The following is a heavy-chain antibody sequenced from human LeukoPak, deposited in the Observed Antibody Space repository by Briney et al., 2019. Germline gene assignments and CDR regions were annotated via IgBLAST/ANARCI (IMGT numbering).Heavy chain of an antibody. V-gene: IGHV4-39*07. J-gene: IGHJ4*02. D-gene: IGHD5-12*01. CDR2: IYYSGST. CDR3: ARDLSPYSGYDENYYFDY. CDR1: GGSISSSSYY. Sequence: SETLSLTCTVSGGSISSSSYYWGRIRQPPGKGLEWIGSIYYSGSTYYNPSLKSRVTISVDTSKNQFSLKLSSVTAADTAVYYCARDLSPYSGYDENYYFDYWGQGTLVTVSS.